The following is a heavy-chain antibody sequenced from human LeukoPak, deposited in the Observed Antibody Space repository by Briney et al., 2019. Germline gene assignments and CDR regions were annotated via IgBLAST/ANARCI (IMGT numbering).Heavy chain of an antibody. CDR3: ARESGIMAAAGNYFDY. CDR2: INPSGGST. D-gene: IGHD6-13*01. CDR1: GYTFTSYY. V-gene: IGHV1-46*01. Sequence: ASVKVSCKASGYTFTSYYMHWVRQAPGQGLEWMGIINPSGGSTSYAQKLQGRVTMTRDTSTSTVYMELSSLRSEDTAVYYCARESGIMAAAGNYFDYWGQGTLVTVSS. J-gene: IGHJ4*02.